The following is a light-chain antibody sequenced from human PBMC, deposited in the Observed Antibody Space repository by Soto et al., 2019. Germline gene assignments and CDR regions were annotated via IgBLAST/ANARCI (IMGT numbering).Light chain of an antibody. J-gene: IGKJ1*01. V-gene: IGKV1-39*01. CDR2: AAS. CDR3: QQSYSTPPWT. Sequence: DIQMTQSPSSLSASVGDRVTITCQASQDISTSLNWYQQKPGRAPKLLIYAASNLQSGVPSRFSGSGSGTDFTLTISSLQPEDFATYFCQQSYSTPPWTFGQGTKVDIK. CDR1: QDISTS.